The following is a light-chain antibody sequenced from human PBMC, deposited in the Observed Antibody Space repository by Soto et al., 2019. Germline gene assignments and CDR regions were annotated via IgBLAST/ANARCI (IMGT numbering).Light chain of an antibody. Sequence: EIVLTQSPATLPLSPGERVTLSCRASQNIRSSLAWYQQRPGQAPRLLIYDASTRATGIPPRFSGGGSGTEFTVTISSLQSEDFAIYYCQQYDIWPPYTFGQGTKVDIK. CDR2: DAS. J-gene: IGKJ2*01. V-gene: IGKV3-15*01. CDR3: QQYDIWPPYT. CDR1: QNIRSS.